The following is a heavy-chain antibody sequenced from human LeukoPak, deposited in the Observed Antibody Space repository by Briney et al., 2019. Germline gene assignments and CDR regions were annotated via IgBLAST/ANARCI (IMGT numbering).Heavy chain of an antibody. V-gene: IGHV4-34*01. J-gene: IGHJ6*03. CDR2: IYYSGTT. CDR1: GGSFSGYY. D-gene: IGHD4-17*01. CDR3: AKTTVTTDYYYYMDV. Sequence: ASETLSLTCAVYGGSFSGYYWSWIRQPPGKGLEWIGSIYYSGTTHYSPSLKSRVTISVDKSKNHFSLKLSSVTAADTAVYYCAKTTVTTDYYYYMDVWGKGTTVTVSS.